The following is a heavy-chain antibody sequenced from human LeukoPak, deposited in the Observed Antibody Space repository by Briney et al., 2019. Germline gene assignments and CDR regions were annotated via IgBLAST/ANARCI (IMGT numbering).Heavy chain of an antibody. J-gene: IGHJ4*02. CDR3: ASTPYYYDSSGYADDY. CDR2: INHSGST. D-gene: IGHD3-22*01. V-gene: IGHV4-34*01. Sequence: SETLSLTCAVYGGSFSGYYWSWIRQPPGKGLEWIGEINHSGSTNYNPSLKTRVTISVDTSKNQFSLKLSSVTAADTAVYYCASTPYYYDSSGYADDYWGQGTLVTVSS. CDR1: GGSFSGYY.